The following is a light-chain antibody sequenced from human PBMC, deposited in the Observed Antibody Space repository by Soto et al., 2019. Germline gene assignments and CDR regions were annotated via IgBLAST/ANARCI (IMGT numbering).Light chain of an antibody. CDR3: SSYTISNTLV. CDR1: SSDVGGYNY. V-gene: IGLV2-14*01. Sequence: QSVLAQPASVSGSPGQSITISCTGTSSDVGGYNYVSWYQQHPGKAPKLMISEVSNRPSGVSNRFSGSKSGSTASLTISGLQAEDAADYYCSSYTISNTLVFGGGTKLTVL. CDR2: EVS. J-gene: IGLJ3*02.